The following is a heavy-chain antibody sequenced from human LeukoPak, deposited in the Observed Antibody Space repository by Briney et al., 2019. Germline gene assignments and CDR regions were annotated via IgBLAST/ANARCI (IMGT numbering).Heavy chain of an antibody. CDR2: IYYTGST. D-gene: IGHD3-10*01. CDR3: ARHSGSGSESRPFDP. Sequence: SETLSLTCSVSGGSVTSGGSYWGWLRQPPGKGPEWIVTIYYTGSTYYNPSLKSRVTISIDTSKNQFSLRLTSVTATDTALYHCARHSGSGSESRPFDPWGQGTLVSVSS. CDR1: GGSVTSGGSY. V-gene: IGHV4-39*01. J-gene: IGHJ5*02.